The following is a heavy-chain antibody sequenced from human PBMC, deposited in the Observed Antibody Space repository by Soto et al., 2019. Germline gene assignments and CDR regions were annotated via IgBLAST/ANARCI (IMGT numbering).Heavy chain of an antibody. J-gene: IGHJ6*02. CDR3: ARASLTIFGAPYGMDV. V-gene: IGHV1-18*04. CDR1: GYPFTRYS. Sequence: ASVKVSCKASGYPFTRYSIRWGRQAPGQGLEWMGWISGYNGDTEYSKNFQGRLTMTIDTSTTTASMALRSPRSDEKAVYYCARASLTIFGAPYGMDVWGQGTSVTVSS. D-gene: IGHD3-3*01. CDR2: ISGYNGDT.